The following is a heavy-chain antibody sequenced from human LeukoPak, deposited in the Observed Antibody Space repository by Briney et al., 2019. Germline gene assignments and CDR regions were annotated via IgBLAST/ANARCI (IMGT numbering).Heavy chain of an antibody. CDR3: ARARGYCSSTSCPENWFDP. CDR2: INHSGST. D-gene: IGHD2-2*01. CDR1: GGSFXXYY. J-gene: IGHJ5*02. V-gene: IGHV4-34*01. Sequence: GGSFXXYYWSWIRXPPGKGLEWIGEINHSGSTNYNPSLKSRVTISVDTSKNQFSLKLSSVTAADTAVYYCARARGYCSSTSCPENWFDPWGQGTLVTVSS.